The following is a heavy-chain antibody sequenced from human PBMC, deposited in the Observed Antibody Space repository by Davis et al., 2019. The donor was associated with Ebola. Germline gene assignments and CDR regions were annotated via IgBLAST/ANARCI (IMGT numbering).Heavy chain of an antibody. CDR2: TSFDGSNK. CDR3: ERAQGRIGGMEYYYGMDV. CDR1: GFTFSSYV. D-gene: IGHD3-16*01. Sequence: GESLKISCAASGFTFSSYVIHWVRQAPGKGLEWVAVTSFDGSNKPYADSVKGRLSISRDTSKNTLYLQMSRLKIEDTAVYYCERAQGRIGGMEYYYGMDVWGKGTTVTVSS. V-gene: IGHV3-30-3*01. J-gene: IGHJ6*04.